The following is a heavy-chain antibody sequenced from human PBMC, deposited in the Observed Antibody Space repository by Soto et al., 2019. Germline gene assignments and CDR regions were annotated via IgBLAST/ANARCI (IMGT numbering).Heavy chain of an antibody. J-gene: IGHJ5*02. CDR3: ARHSLALRKNNWFDP. V-gene: IGHV4-39*01. D-gene: IGHD3-3*02. CDR1: SDSIISSDFY. Sequence: PWETLSLTCTVSSDSIISSDFYWGWVRQPPGKGLEWIGSIFYLGSSYYNPSLKSRVTMSVDTSKNQFSLRLRSVTAADTALYFCARHSLALRKNNWFDPWGQGIMVTVSS. CDR2: IFYLGSS.